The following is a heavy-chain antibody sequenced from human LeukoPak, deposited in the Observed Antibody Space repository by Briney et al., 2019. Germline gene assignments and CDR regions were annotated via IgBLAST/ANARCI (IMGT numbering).Heavy chain of an antibody. CDR1: GFTFGDYA. V-gene: IGHV3-49*04. CDR2: IRSNVYGGTT. CDR3: TQSRTVVGYGMDV. J-gene: IGHJ6*02. D-gene: IGHD2-15*01. Sequence: GGSLRLSCTSSGFTFGDYAVSWVRQAPGKGLEWVGFIRSNVYGGTTEYAASVKGRFTISRDDSKSIAYLQMNSLKTEDTAVYFCTQSRTVVGYGMDVWGRGTTVIVSS.